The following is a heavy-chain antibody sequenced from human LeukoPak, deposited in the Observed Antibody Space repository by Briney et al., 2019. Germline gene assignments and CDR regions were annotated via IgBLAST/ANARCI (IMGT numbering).Heavy chain of an antibody. CDR1: GGSISSYY. J-gene: IGHJ4*02. CDR3: ARDGDSSGWYPPDY. V-gene: IGHV4-59*01. D-gene: IGHD6-19*01. CDR2: TYYSGST. Sequence: PSETLSLTCTVSGGSISSYYWSWIRQPPGKGLEWIGYTYYSGSTHYNPSLKSRVTISVDTSKNQFSLKLSSVTAADTAVYYCARDGDSSGWYPPDYWGQGTLVTVSS.